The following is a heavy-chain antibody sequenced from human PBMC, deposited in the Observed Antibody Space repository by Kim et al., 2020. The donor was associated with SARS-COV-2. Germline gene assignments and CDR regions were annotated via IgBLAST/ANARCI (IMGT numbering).Heavy chain of an antibody. CDR2: IKQDGSEK. V-gene: IGHV3-7*01. Sequence: GGSLRLSCAASGFTFSSYWMSWVRQAPGKGLEWVANIKQDGSEKYYVDSVKGRFTISRDNAKNSLYLQMNSLRAEDTAVYYCARDPNYYYDSSGYYPQGGYYYGMDVWGQGNTVTVSS. J-gene: IGHJ6*02. CDR1: GFTFSSYW. D-gene: IGHD3-22*01. CDR3: ARDPNYYYDSSGYYPQGGYYYGMDV.